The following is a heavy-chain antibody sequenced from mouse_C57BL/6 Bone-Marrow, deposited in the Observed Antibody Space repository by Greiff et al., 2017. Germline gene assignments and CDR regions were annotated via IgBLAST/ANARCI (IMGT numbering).Heavy chain of an antibody. CDR2: IYPGNGDT. Sequence: VQLQQSGAELVRPGASVQMSCKASGYTFTSYNMHWVKQTPRQGLAWIGAIYPGNGDTSSNPQFQGKATLTVDNSSSTAYMQLSSLTSEDSAVYFCARSGAYYYGSSYYVDYWGQGTTLTVSS. D-gene: IGHD1-1*01. CDR1: GYTFTSYN. J-gene: IGHJ2*01. V-gene: IGHV1-12*01. CDR3: ARSGAYYYGSSYYVDY.